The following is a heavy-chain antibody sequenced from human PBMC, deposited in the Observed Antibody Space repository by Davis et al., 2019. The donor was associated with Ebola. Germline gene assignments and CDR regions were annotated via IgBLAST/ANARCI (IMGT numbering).Heavy chain of an antibody. V-gene: IGHV4-39*07. CDR1: GGSISSSSYY. Sequence: SETLSLTCTVSGGSISSSSYYWGWIRQPPGKGLEWIGSIYHSGSTYYNPSLKSRVTISVDTSKNQFSLKLSSVTAADTAVYYCAREDFWSGYYTGDYWGQGTLVTVSS. D-gene: IGHD3-3*01. CDR2: IYHSGST. J-gene: IGHJ4*02. CDR3: AREDFWSGYYTGDY.